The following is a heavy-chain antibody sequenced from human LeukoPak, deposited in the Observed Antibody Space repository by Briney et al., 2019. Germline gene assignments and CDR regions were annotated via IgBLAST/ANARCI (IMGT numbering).Heavy chain of an antibody. D-gene: IGHD2/OR15-2a*01. CDR2: LNPDTGGA. Sequence: VASVKVSCKASGYTFLDYYIHWVRQAPGQGLEWMGWLNPDTGGANFAQKFQGRVTMTRDTSVTTAYMEVSGLTSDDTAVYYCVREGEGPLSKDFDYWGQGTLVTVSS. CDR1: GYTFLDYY. J-gene: IGHJ4*02. CDR3: VREGEGPLSKDFDY. V-gene: IGHV1-2*02.